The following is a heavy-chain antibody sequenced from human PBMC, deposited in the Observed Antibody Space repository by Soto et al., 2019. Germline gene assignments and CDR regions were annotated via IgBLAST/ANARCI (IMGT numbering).Heavy chain of an antibody. Sequence: ASVKVSCKVSGYTLTELSMHWVRQAPGKGLEWMGGFDPEDGETIYAQKFQGRVTMTEDTSTDTAYMELSSLRSEDTAVYYCATEGVYTVATSGSFRYWGQGTLVTVSS. CDR3: ATEGVYTVATSGSFRY. J-gene: IGHJ4*02. CDR2: FDPEDGET. CDR1: GYTLTELS. V-gene: IGHV1-24*01. D-gene: IGHD4-17*01.